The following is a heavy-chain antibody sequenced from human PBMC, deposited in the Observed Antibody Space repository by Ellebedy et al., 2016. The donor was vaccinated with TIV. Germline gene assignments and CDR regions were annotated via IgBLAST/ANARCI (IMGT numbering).Heavy chain of an antibody. CDR3: ARRSSRNVKDV. CDR1: ADSVPSHRAG. D-gene: IGHD6-13*01. V-gene: IGHV6-1*01. J-gene: IGHJ6*02. CDR2: TYYRSKWYN. Sequence: SQTLSLTCAISADSVPSHRAGCNWFTQSPSRGLEWPGRTYYRSKWYNDYAVSVKSRITINPDTSKNQFSLQLNSVTPEDTAVYYCARRSSRNVKDVWGQGTTVTVSS.